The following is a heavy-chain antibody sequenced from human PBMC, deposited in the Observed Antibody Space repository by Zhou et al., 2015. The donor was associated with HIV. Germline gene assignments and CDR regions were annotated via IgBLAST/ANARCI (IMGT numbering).Heavy chain of an antibody. Sequence: QVQLVQSGAEVKKPGASVKVSCKASGYTFTSYYMHWVRQAPGQGLEWMGIINPSGGSTSYAQKFQGRVTMTRDTSTSTVYMELSSLRSEDTAVYYCARGDCSGGSCYYYYMDVWGKGTTVTVSS. CDR1: GYTFTSYY. J-gene: IGHJ6*03. D-gene: IGHD2-15*01. CDR2: INPSGGST. V-gene: IGHV1-46*01. CDR3: ARGDCSGGSCYYYYMDV.